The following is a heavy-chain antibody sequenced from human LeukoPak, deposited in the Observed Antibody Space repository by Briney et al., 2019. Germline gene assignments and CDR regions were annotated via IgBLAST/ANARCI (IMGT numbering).Heavy chain of an antibody. CDR1: GGTFSSYA. V-gene: IGHV1-69*13. D-gene: IGHD3-22*01. CDR2: IIPIFGTA. CDR3: ASRPLGRYYDSSGYTHYMDV. J-gene: IGHJ6*03. Sequence: SVKVSCKASGGTFSSYAISWVRQAPGQGLEWMGGIIPIFGTANYAQKFQGRVTITADESTSTAYMELSSLRSEDTAVYYCASRPLGRYYDSSGYTHYMDVWGKGTTVTVSS.